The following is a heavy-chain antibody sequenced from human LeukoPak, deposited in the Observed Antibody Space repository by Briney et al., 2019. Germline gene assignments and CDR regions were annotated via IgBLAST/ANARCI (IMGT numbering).Heavy chain of an antibody. J-gene: IGHJ4*02. CDR2: ISSSSSYI. D-gene: IGHD3-3*01. V-gene: IGHV3-21*01. CDR1: GFTFSSYS. CDR3: ARVNDGSFWSGYYGFDY. Sequence: GGSLRLSCAASGFTFSSYSMNWVRQAPGKGLEWVSPISSSSSYIYYADSVKGRFTISRDNAKNSLYLQMNSLRAEDTAVYYCARVNDGSFWSGYYGFDYWGQGTLVTVSS.